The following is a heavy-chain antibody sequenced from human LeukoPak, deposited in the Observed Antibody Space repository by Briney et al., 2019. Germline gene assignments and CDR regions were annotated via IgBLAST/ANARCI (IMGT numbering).Heavy chain of an antibody. D-gene: IGHD6-19*01. V-gene: IGHV6-1*01. Sequence: SQTLSLTCVVSGDSVSSKNGAWNWIRQSPSRGLEWLGRTYYRSKWYNDYAESMEGRMTISQDTSKNQYSLHLNFVTPDDTAVYYCARDFGTTGWHTSDYWGQGTLVTVSS. CDR1: GDSVSSKNGA. J-gene: IGHJ4*02. CDR3: ARDFGTTGWHTSDY. CDR2: TYYRSKWYN.